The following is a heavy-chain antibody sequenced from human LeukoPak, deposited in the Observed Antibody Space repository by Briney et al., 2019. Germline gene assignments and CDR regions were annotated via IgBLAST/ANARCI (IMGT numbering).Heavy chain of an antibody. D-gene: IGHD2-15*01. CDR1: GFTFTSYG. V-gene: IGHV3-74*01. CDR3: ARDRYCSGNGCQDLGY. Sequence: GGSLRLSCTASGFTFTSYGMNWVRQAPGKGLVWVSRININGSSTIYADSVKGRFTISRDNAKNTLYLQMNNLRADDTAVYYCARDRYCSGNGCQDLGYWGQGTLVTVSS. J-gene: IGHJ4*02. CDR2: ININGSST.